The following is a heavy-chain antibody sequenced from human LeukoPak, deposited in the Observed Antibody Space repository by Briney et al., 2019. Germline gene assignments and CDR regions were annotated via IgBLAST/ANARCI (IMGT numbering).Heavy chain of an antibody. D-gene: IGHD2-2*02. CDR1: GVTFSNGW. Sequence: GGSLRLSCAASGVTFSNGWLSWVRQAPGKGLEWVGRIKSKSERGTTDYAAPVKGRFTISRDGSTNTVYLHMNSLKTEDTAVYFCTSNLYCSTSSCYTLDNWGQGTLVAVSP. J-gene: IGHJ4*02. CDR2: IKSKSERGTT. CDR3: TSNLYCSTSSCYTLDN. V-gene: IGHV3-15*01.